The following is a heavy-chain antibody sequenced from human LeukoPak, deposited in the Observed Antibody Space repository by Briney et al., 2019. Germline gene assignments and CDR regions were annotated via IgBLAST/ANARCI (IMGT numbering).Heavy chain of an antibody. Sequence: SETLSLTCAVSGGSISSTNYYWGWIRQPPGKGLEWIASMHYSGNTYFNPSLKSRVTISVDTSKNQFSLRLSSVTAADTAVYYCARSCGTTSCSDGDWFDPWGQGTLVTVPS. D-gene: IGHD2-2*01. V-gene: IGHV4-39*01. J-gene: IGHJ5*02. CDR2: MHYSGNT. CDR3: ARSCGTTSCSDGDWFDP. CDR1: GGSISSTNYY.